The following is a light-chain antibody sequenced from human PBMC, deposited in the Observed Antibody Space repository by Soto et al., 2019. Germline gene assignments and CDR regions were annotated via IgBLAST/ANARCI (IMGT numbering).Light chain of an antibody. V-gene: IGKV1-39*01. J-gene: IGKJ2*01. CDR2: TAS. CDR1: QSISKF. Sequence: DIQMTQSPSSLSASVGDRVTITCRASQSISKFLNWYQQRPGKAPNLLIYTASNLQSGVPPRFSGSGSGTDFTLTISRLQPEDFATYYCQQSYSIPNTFGRGTKVDIK. CDR3: QQSYSIPNT.